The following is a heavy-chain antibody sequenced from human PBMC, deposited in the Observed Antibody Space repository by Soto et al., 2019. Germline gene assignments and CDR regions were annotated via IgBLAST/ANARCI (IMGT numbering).Heavy chain of an antibody. J-gene: IGHJ4*02. CDR3: ARQYTVTVSYFDY. D-gene: IGHD4-17*01. Sequence: PLETLSLTCPVSGGSISSYYWSWIRQPPGKGLEWIGYIYYSGSTNYNPSLKSRVTISVDTSKNQFSLNVSSVTAADTALYFCARQYTVTVSYFDYWGLGTLVTVSS. CDR1: GGSISSYY. V-gene: IGHV4-59*08. CDR2: IYYSGST.